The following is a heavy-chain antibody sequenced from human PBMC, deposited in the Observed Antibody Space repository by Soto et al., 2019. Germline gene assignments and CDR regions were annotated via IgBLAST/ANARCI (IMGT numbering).Heavy chain of an antibody. CDR3: ARHYSSSSGSDY. J-gene: IGHJ4*02. D-gene: IGHD6-6*01. CDR1: GYSFSTHW. Sequence: GASLKSSGEGCGYSFSTHWIASLRQMPGKGLEWMGIIYPGDSDTRYSPSFQGQVTISADKSITTAYLQWSSLKASDTAMYFCARHYSSSSGSDYWGQGTLVTVSS. CDR2: IYPGDSDT. V-gene: IGHV5-51*01.